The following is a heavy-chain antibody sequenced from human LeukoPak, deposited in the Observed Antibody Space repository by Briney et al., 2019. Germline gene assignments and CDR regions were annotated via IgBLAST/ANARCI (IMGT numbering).Heavy chain of an antibody. CDR3: AKGSFIALGNRYYMDV. J-gene: IGHJ6*03. CDR2: ISGSGGST. D-gene: IGHD1-14*01. CDR1: GFTFSSYG. V-gene: IGHV3-23*01. Sequence: PGGTLRLSCAASGFTFSSYGMSWVRQAPGKGLEWVSAISGSGGSTYYADSVKGRFTISRDNSKNTLYLQMNSLRAEDTAVYYCAKGSFIALGNRYYMDVWGKGTTVTISS.